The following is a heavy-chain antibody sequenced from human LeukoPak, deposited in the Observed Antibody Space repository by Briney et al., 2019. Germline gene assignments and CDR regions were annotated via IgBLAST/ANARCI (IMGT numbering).Heavy chain of an antibody. V-gene: IGHV1-8*01. Sequence: GASLRLSCKASGFTFTSYDINWVRQATGQGLEWMGWMNPNSGNTGYAQKFQGRVTMTRNTSISTAYMELSSLRSEDTAVYYCARGFYEYDSWGYFFSSGQGTLVTVSS. D-gene: IGHD3-22*01. J-gene: IGHJ5*02. CDR2: MNPNSGNT. CDR3: ARGFYEYDSWGYFFS. CDR1: GFTFTSYD.